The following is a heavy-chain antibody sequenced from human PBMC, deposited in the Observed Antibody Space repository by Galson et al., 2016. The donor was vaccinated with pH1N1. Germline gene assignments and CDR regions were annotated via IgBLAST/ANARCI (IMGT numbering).Heavy chain of an antibody. CDR3: ARVNHYYYYGMDV. CDR2: ISSSSSTI. Sequence: LRLSCAASGFTFSSYSMNWVRQAPGKGLEWVSYISSSSSTIYYADSVKGRFTISRDNARNSLYLQMNSLRAEDTAVYYCARVNHYYYYGMDVWGQGTTVTVSS. V-gene: IGHV3-48*01. J-gene: IGHJ6*02. CDR1: GFTFSSYS. D-gene: IGHD1-14*01.